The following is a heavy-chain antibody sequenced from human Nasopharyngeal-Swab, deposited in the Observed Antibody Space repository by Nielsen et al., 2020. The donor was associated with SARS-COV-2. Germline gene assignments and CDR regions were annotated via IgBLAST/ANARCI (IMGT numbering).Heavy chain of an antibody. V-gene: IGHV3-21*01. J-gene: IGHJ6*02. D-gene: IGHD3-3*01. CDR1: GFTFNNYN. Sequence: GGSLRLSFAASGFTFNNYNFNWVPQAPGKGLEWVSSISSSSSYIYYADSVKGRFTISRDNAKNSLYLQMNSLRAEDTAVYYCARDGLDYDFWSAYFMDVWGQGTTVTVSS. CDR3: ARDGLDYDFWSAYFMDV. CDR2: ISSSSSYI.